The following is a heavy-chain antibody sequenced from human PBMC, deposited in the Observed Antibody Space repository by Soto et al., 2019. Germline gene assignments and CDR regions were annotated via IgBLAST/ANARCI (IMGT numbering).Heavy chain of an antibody. V-gene: IGHV3-48*01. CDR1: ENIFSTYN. CDR3: ARREQSDYYYMDV. D-gene: IGHD6-19*01. Sequence: GGSLRLSCAASENIFSTYNMNWIRQAPGKGLEWVSYISADSKGTYYAESVKGRFTISRDNAKNTLYLQMRSLRAEDMAVYYCARREQSDYYYMDVWGKETSVTVSS. CDR2: ISADSKGT. J-gene: IGHJ6*03.